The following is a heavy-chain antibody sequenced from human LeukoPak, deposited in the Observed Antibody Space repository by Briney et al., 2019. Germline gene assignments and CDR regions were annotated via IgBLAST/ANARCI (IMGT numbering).Heavy chain of an antibody. CDR2: ISYDGSNK. CDR3: ARDLRWYYYGSSGYPGY. Sequence: PGGSLRLSCAASGFTFSSYAMHWVRQAPGKGLEWVAVISYDGSNKYYADSVKGRFTISRDNSKNTLYLQMNSLRAEDTAVYYCARDLRWYYYGSSGYPGYWGQGTLVTVSS. D-gene: IGHD3-22*01. CDR1: GFTFSSYA. J-gene: IGHJ4*02. V-gene: IGHV3-30*01.